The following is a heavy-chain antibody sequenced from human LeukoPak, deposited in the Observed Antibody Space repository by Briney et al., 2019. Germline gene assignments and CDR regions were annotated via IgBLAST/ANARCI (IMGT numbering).Heavy chain of an antibody. CDR2: IYTSGST. CDR1: GGSISSSSYY. V-gene: IGHV4-61*02. J-gene: IGHJ4*02. CDR3: ARDRYYYDSSGYLFDY. Sequence: SETLSLTCTVSGGSISSSSYYWSWIRQPAGKGLEWIGRIYTSGSTNYNPSLKSRVTMSVDTSKNQFSLKPSSVTAADTAVYYCARDRYYYDSSGYLFDYWGQGTLVTVSS. D-gene: IGHD3-22*01.